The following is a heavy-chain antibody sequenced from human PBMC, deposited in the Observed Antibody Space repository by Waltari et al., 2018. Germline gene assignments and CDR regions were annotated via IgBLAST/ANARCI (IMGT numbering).Heavy chain of an antibody. CDR3: TRLSDYAY. D-gene: IGHD1-26*01. CDR1: A. J-gene: IGHJ4*02. Sequence: AMHWVRQASGKGLEWVGRIRSKANSYATAYAASVKGRFTISRDDSKNTAYLQMNSLKTEDTAVYYCTRLSDYAYWGQGTLVTVSS. V-gene: IGHV3-73*01. CDR2: IRSKANSYAT.